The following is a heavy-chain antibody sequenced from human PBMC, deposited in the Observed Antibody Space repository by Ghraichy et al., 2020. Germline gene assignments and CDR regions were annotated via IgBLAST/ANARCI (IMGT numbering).Heavy chain of an antibody. D-gene: IGHD3-22*01. Sequence: SETLSLTCAASVDSFSGSVWNWIRQPSGKGLEWIGEISQKGSTNYNPYLKGRVTISIDTSKNQFSLTLRSVTAADTAKYDCARYKTTVIANSFDLWGHGTLVTFS. CDR3: ARYKTTVIANSFDL. CDR1: VDSFSGSV. J-gene: IGHJ2*01. CDR2: ISQKGST. V-gene: IGHV4-34*01.